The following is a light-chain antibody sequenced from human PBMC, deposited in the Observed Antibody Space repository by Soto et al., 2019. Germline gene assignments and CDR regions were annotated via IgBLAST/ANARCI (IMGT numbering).Light chain of an antibody. Sequence: QSALTQPPSVSGSPGQSVTISCTGTSSDVGSYDRVSWYQQSPGTAPKLMIYEVSNRPSGVPDRFSGSKSGNTASLTISGLQAEDEADYHCSSYTSRNTLIFGGGTKVTVL. CDR1: SSDVGSYDR. CDR3: SSYTSRNTLI. J-gene: IGLJ2*01. V-gene: IGLV2-18*02. CDR2: EVS.